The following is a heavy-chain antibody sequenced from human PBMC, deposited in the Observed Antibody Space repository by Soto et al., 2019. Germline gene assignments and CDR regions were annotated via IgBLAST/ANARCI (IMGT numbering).Heavy chain of an antibody. Sequence: WRSLRLSCPASAFTCSSYAMSWFRQDPGKGLEWVSAISGSGGSTYYADSVKGRFTISIDNSKNTLYLQMNSLRAEDTAVYYCANLPNIDYWGQGTLVTVS. CDR1: AFTCSSYA. CDR3: ANLPNIDY. CDR2: ISGSGGST. J-gene: IGHJ4*02. V-gene: IGHV3-23*01.